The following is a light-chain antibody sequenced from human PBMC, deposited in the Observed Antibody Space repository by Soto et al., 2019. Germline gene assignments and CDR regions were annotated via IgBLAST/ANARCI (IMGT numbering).Light chain of an antibody. CDR3: QQYGSSPLT. V-gene: IGKV3-20*01. CDR2: ATS. Sequence: EIVLTQSPGTLSLPPGERATLSCRVSQSVSSNYLAWYQQKPGQAPRLLIYATSSRATGIPDRFSGSGSGTDFTLTISRLEPEDFAVYYCQQYGSSPLTFGGGTKVDTK. J-gene: IGKJ4*01. CDR1: QSVSSNY.